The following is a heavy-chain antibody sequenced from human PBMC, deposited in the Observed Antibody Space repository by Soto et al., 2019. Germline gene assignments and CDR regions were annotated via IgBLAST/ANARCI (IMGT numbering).Heavy chain of an antibody. V-gene: IGHV4-61*01. CDR2: IHYNGNT. CDR1: GGSISSSSYY. D-gene: IGHD5-12*01. Sequence: PSETLSLTCTVSGGSISSSSYYWGWVRQPPGKGLEWIGNIHYNGNTKYNPSLKSRVTMSVDTSKNQLSLKLISVTAADTAKYFCAREGNLGRWLQPLDFWGQGTLVTVSS. CDR3: AREGNLGRWLQPLDF. J-gene: IGHJ4*02.